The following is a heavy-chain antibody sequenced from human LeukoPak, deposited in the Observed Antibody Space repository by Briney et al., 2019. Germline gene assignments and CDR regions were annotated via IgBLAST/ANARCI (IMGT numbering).Heavy chain of an antibody. D-gene: IGHD1-26*01. CDR2: ISGSGGST. Sequence: GGALRLSCAASGFTFSSYSMSWVRQAPGKGLEWVSAISGSGGSTYYADSVKGRFTISRDNSKNTLYLQMNSLRAEDTAVYYCAKGVSGSALLAAFDIWGQGTMVTVSS. CDR3: AKGVSGSALLAAFDI. V-gene: IGHV3-23*01. CDR1: GFTFSSYS. J-gene: IGHJ3*02.